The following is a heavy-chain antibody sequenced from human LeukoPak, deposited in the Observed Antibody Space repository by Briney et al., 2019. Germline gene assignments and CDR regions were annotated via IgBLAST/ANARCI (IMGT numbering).Heavy chain of an antibody. Sequence: ASVTVSFKSSVYTFTNYGISWVRQAPGQGGEGMGWIIAYNGNTNYAQKLHGRVTMTTHTSTSTAYMELRSLRSDDTAVYYCARDPPVAGSYYYYMDVWGKGTTVTVSS. CDR3: ARDPPVAGSYYYYMDV. CDR1: VYTFTNYG. V-gene: IGHV1-18*01. CDR2: IIAYNGNT. D-gene: IGHD6-19*01. J-gene: IGHJ6*03.